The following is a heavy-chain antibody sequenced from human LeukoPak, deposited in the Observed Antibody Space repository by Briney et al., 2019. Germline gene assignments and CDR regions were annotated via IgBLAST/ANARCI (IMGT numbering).Heavy chain of an antibody. CDR1: GDSMSSYY. J-gene: IGHJ4*02. D-gene: IGHD3-10*01. CDR3: ARRVYGSGSYYFDY. V-gene: IGHV4-59*08. CDR2: IYYSGST. Sequence: PSEILSLTCSVSGDSMSSYYWSWIRQPPEKGLEWIGYIYYSGSTNYNPSLKSRVTISVDTSKSRFSLKLSSVTAADTAVYYCARRVYGSGSYYFDYWGQGTLVTVSS.